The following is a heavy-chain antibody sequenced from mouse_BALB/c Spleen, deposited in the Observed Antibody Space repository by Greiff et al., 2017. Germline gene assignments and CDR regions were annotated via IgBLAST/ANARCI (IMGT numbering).Heavy chain of an antibody. CDR2: ISSGGSYT. CDR3: ARRRGGTYEGYAMDY. J-gene: IGHJ4*01. D-gene: IGHD1-1*02. V-gene: IGHV5-9-3*01. Sequence: EVQLVESGGGLVKPGRSLKLSCAASGFTFSSYAMSWVRQTPEERLEWVATISSGGSYTYYPDSVKGRFTISRDNAKNTLYLQMSSLRSEDTAMYYCARRRGGTYEGYAMDYWGQGTSVTVSS. CDR1: GFTFSSYA.